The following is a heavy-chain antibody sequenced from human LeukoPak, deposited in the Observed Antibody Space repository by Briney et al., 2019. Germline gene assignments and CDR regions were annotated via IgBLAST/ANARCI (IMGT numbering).Heavy chain of an antibody. CDR1: GFTFSGYG. Sequence: GGSLRLSCAASGFTFSGYGMHWVRQAPGKGLEWVAVIWYDGSNKYYADSVKGRFTISRDNSKNTLYLQMNSLRAEDTAVYYCAREVVVTAHFDYWGQGTLVTVSS. V-gene: IGHV3-33*01. CDR2: IWYDGSNK. CDR3: AREVVVTAHFDY. J-gene: IGHJ4*02. D-gene: IGHD2-21*02.